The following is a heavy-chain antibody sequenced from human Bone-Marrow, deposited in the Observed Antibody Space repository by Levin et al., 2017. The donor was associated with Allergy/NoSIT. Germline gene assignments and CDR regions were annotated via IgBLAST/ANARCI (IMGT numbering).Heavy chain of an antibody. V-gene: IGHV4-59*01. CDR2: IYYSGST. Sequence: SETLSLTCTVSGGSISSYYWSWIRQPPGKGLEWIGYIYYSGSTNYNPSLKSRVTISVDTSKNQFSLKLSSVTAADTAVYYCARGGRKDSSNCVLDYWGQGTLVTVSS. CDR1: GGSISSYY. J-gene: IGHJ4*02. CDR3: ARGGRKDSSNCVLDY. D-gene: IGHD6-13*01.